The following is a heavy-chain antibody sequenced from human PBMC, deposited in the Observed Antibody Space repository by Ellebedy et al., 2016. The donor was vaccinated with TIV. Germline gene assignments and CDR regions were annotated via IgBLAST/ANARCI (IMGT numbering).Heavy chain of an antibody. Sequence: GESLKISCAASGFTFSSYSMNWVRQAPGKGLEWVSSISSSSSYIYYADSVKGRFTISRDNAKNSLYLQMNSLRAEDTAVYYCARDEDYGDYYYYYYGMDVWGQGTTVTVSS. CDR1: GFTFSSYS. V-gene: IGHV3-21*01. J-gene: IGHJ6*02. CDR2: ISSSSSYI. D-gene: IGHD4-17*01. CDR3: ARDEDYGDYYYYYYGMDV.